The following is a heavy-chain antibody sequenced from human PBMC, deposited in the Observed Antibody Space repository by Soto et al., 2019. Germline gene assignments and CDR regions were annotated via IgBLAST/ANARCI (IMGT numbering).Heavy chain of an antibody. J-gene: IGHJ5*02. V-gene: IGHV4-34*01. Sequence: QVQLQQWGAGLLKPSETLSLTCAVYGGSFSGYYWSLIRQPPGKGLEWIGEINHSGSTHYNPSLKGRLPILVESSKNPSSLTLSSVTAADADVYYWASTVVVVADMGLGWFDPWSQGTLVTVSS. CDR3: ASTVVVVADMGLGWFDP. D-gene: IGHD2-15*01. CDR2: INHSGST. CDR1: GGSFSGYY.